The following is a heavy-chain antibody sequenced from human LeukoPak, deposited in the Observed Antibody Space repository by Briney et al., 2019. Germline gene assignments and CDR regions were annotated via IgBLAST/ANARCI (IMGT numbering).Heavy chain of an antibody. D-gene: IGHD3-22*01. CDR1: GYTFTDYY. CDR2: INPNSGGT. J-gene: IGHJ4*02. V-gene: IGHV1-2*02. CDR3: ARQANDHSGHDY. Sequence: ASGKVSCKASGYTFTDYYIHWVRQAPGQGLEGMGWINPNSGGTNYAQKFQDRVTMTRDTSISTAYMELSSLRSDDTAVYYCARQANDHSGHDYWGQGTLVTVSS.